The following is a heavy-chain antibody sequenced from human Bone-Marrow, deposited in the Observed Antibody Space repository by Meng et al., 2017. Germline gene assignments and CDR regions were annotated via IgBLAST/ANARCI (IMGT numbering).Heavy chain of an antibody. CDR1: GGSFSGYY. D-gene: IGHD5-18*01. CDR2: INHSGST. J-gene: IGHJ4*02. CDR3: ARGPWLQLWLQDY. Sequence: QGQVKQWGAGLLKPSGTRSLPCAGHGGSFSGYYWSWIRQPPGKGLEWIGEINHSGSTNYNPSLKSRVTISVDTSKNQFSLKLSSVTAADTAVYYCARGPWLQLWLQDYWGQGTLVTVSS. V-gene: IGHV4-34*01.